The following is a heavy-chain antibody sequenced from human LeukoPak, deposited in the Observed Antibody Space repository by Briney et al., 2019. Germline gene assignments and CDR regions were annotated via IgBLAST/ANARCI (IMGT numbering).Heavy chain of an antibody. CDR2: MNPNSGNT. Sequence: ASVKVSCKASGYTFTSYGINWVRQATGQGLEWMGWMNPNSGNTGYAQKFQGRVTITRNTSISTAYMELSSLRSEDTAVYYRARVVVAAKGYYYYMDVWGKGTTVTVSS. CDR3: ARVVVAAKGYYYYMDV. V-gene: IGHV1-8*03. D-gene: IGHD2-15*01. J-gene: IGHJ6*03. CDR1: GYTFTSYG.